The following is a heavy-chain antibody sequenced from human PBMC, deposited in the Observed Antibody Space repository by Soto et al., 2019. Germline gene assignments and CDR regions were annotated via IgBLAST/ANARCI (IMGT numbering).Heavy chain of an antibody. CDR1: AFAFSSSR. J-gene: IGHJ6*02. Sequence: GGSLRLSCAPSAFAFSSSRMHWVRQAPGKGLEWVAVIGYDGSNKYYAASVKGRFTSSRDNSKNALYLQMNSLRDEDTAVYYCAKADFSSGLIPIYGMDVWGQGTTVTVSS. CDR3: AKADFSSGLIPIYGMDV. V-gene: IGHV3-30*18. CDR2: IGYDGSNK. D-gene: IGHD3-3*01.